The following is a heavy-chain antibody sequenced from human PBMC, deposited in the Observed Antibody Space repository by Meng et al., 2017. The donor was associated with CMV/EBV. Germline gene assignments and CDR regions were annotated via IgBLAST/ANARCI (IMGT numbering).Heavy chain of an antibody. CDR1: GCTVGSYA. J-gene: IGHJ4*02. CDR2: ISDEGSNK. Sequence: CAAFGCTVGSYALDWVGQARGRGGEGVEVISDEGSNKYYADSVKGRFTISRDNSKNTLYLKMNSLRAEGTAVYYCARVWSSTRIDYWGQGTLVTVSS. CDR3: ARVWSSTRIDY. D-gene: IGHD2-2*01. V-gene: IGHV3-30*04.